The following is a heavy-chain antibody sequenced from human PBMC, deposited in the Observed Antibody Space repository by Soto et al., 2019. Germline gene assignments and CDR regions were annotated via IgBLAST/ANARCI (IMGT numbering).Heavy chain of an antibody. CDR1: GFSLSTSGMR. D-gene: IGHD3-10*01. V-gene: IGHV2-70*04. CDR3: ARMASQTKYYYGSGSYYYFDY. J-gene: IGHJ4*02. Sequence: SGPTLVNPTQTLTLTCTFSGFSLSTSGMRVSWIRQPPGKALEWLARTDWDDDKFYSTSLKTRLTISKDTSKNQVVLTMTNMDPVDTATYYCARMASQTKYYYGSGSYYYFDYWGQGTLVTVSS. CDR2: TDWDDDK.